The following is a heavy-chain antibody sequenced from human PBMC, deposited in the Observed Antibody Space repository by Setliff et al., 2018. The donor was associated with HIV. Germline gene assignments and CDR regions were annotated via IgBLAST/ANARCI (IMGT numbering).Heavy chain of an antibody. CDR1: DYTFTTYW. CDR2: IYPDDSNI. V-gene: IGHV5-51*01. CDR3: ARRDGRSMNAFQI. Sequence: PGESLKFSCKAVDYTFTTYWIGWVRQMPGEGLEWMGIIYPDDSNIRYNPSFQSQVTISADKSITTAYLEIHNLKASDTATYYCARRDGRSMNAFQIWGPGTMVTVSS. D-gene: IGHD6-13*01. J-gene: IGHJ3*01.